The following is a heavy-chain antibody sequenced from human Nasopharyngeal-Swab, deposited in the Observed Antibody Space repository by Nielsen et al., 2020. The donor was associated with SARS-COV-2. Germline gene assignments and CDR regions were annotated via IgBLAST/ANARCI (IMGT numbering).Heavy chain of an antibody. V-gene: IGHV3-30*03. CDR2: VSSGGGTK. Sequence: GESLKISCAASGFTFSRYGMNWVRQAPGKGLEWVAVVSSGGGTKYYADSVKGRFTISRDNSKNTLFLQMNSLRDEDTAVYYCARASKMGAAAGLHPFGNWGQGALVTVSS. CDR1: GFTFSRYG. D-gene: IGHD6-13*01. J-gene: IGHJ4*02. CDR3: ARASKMGAAAGLHPFGN.